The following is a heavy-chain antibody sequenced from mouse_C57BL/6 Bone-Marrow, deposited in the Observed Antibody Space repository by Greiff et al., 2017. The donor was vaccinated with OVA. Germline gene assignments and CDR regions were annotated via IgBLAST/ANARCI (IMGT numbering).Heavy chain of an antibody. Sequence: EVQLVESGGDLVKPGGSLKLSCAASGFTFSSYGMSWVRQTPDKRLEWVATISSGGSYTYYPDSVKGRFTISRDNAKNTLYLQMSSLKSEDTAMYYCARSIWFWYFDVWGTGTTVTVSS. D-gene: IGHD2-2*01. V-gene: IGHV5-6*01. CDR2: ISSGGSYT. CDR1: GFTFSSYG. J-gene: IGHJ1*03. CDR3: ARSIWFWYFDV.